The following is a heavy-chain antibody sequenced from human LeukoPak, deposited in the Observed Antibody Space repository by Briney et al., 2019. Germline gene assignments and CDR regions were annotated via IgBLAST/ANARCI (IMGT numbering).Heavy chain of an antibody. CDR3: ARAELESPGSTIDY. D-gene: IGHD1-1*01. V-gene: IGHV3-30-3*01. Sequence: PGGSLRLSCAASGFTFSSYAMHWVRQAPGKGLEWVAVISYDGSNKYYADSVKGRFTISRDNSKNTLYLQMNSLRAEDTAVYYCARAELESPGSTIDYWGQGTLVTVSS. CDR1: GFTFSSYA. J-gene: IGHJ4*02. CDR2: ISYDGSNK.